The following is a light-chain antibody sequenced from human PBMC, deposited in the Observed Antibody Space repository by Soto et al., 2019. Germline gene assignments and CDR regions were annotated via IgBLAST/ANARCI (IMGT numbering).Light chain of an antibody. CDR1: SSDVGGYNY. CDR3: CSYAGSPYV. J-gene: IGLJ1*01. Sequence: QSVLTQPRSVSGSPGQSVTISCTGTSSDVGGYNYVSWYQQHPGKAPKVMIYDVSKRPSGVPDRFSGSKSGNTASPTISGLQAEDEADYYCCSYAGSPYVFGPGTKVTVL. CDR2: DVS. V-gene: IGLV2-11*01.